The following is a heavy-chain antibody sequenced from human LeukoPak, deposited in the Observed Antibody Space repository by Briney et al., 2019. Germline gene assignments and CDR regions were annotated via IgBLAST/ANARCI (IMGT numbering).Heavy chain of an antibody. Sequence: ASVKVSCKASGYTFTSYGISWVRQAPGQGLEWMGWISAYNGNTNYAQKLQGRVTMTTDTSTSTAYMELRSLRAEDTAVYYCASGITGTTKVWIGEVWGKGTTVTVSS. D-gene: IGHD1-20*01. V-gene: IGHV1-18*01. CDR1: GYTFTSYG. CDR2: ISAYNGNT. J-gene: IGHJ6*04. CDR3: ASGITGTTKVWIGEV.